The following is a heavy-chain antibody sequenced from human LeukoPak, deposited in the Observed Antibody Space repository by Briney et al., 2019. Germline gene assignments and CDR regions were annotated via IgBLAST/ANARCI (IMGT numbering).Heavy chain of an antibody. J-gene: IGHJ4*02. V-gene: IGHV3-23*01. CDR2: ISGSGGST. CDR3: AKVPTDYYGSGSYPQA. Sequence: GGSLRLSCAASGFTFSSYAMSWVRQAPGRGLEWVAAISGSGGSTYYADSVKGRFTISRDNSKNTLYLQMNSLRAEDTAVYYCAKVPTDYYGSGSYPQAWGQGTLVTVSS. CDR1: GFTFSSYA. D-gene: IGHD3-10*01.